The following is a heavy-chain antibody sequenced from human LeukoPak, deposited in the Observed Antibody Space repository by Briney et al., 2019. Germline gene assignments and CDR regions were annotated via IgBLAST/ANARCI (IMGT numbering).Heavy chain of an antibody. CDR1: GFAFSGSA. CDR2: IRSQTNSYVT. J-gene: IGHJ3*02. Sequence: GGSLRLSCAASGFAFSGSAMHWVRQASGKGLECVGRIRSQTNSYVTAYAASVKGRFTISRDDSKNTAYLQMNSLTTEDTAVYYCTRTYFDAFDIWGQGTMVTVSS. V-gene: IGHV3-73*01. CDR3: TRTYFDAFDI. D-gene: IGHD2/OR15-2a*01.